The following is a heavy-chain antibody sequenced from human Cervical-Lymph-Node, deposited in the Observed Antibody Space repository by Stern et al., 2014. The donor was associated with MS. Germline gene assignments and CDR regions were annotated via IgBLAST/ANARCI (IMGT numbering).Heavy chain of an antibody. CDR3: AREATRIVVGIDY. V-gene: IGHV1-2*06. CDR1: GYTFTAFF. J-gene: IGHJ4*02. CDR2: LNPNSDDP. Sequence: QVKLVQSGTKMPKPGASVKVSCKASGYTFTAFFIHWVRQVPGQGLEWMGRLNPNSDDPPYEQNLQDRVTLTRDTSIGTAYLELSRLTSADTAVYYCAREATRIVVGIDYWGQGTQVTVSS. D-gene: IGHD3-22*01.